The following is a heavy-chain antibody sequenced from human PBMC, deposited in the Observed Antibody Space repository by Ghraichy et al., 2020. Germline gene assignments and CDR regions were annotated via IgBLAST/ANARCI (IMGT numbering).Heavy chain of an antibody. CDR3: ASDEGLPNGINI. Sequence: GESLNISCAASGFIVSRNYMSWVRQAPGKGLECVSVIYSDGTTNYAESVKGRFTISRDNSRNTLYLQMNTLRVDDTAVYYCASDEGLPNGINIWDQGTTVTVSS. CDR1: GFIVSRNY. D-gene: IGHD3-16*01. J-gene: IGHJ6*02. V-gene: IGHV3-53*01. CDR2: IYSDGTT.